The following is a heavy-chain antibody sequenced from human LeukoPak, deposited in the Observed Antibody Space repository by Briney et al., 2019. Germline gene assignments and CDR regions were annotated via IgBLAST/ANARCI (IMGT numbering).Heavy chain of an antibody. CDR1: GFSFSSYA. V-gene: IGHV3-23*01. CDR3: AKDLDCSSTSCYSGGYCGGDCLDY. D-gene: IGHD2-2*01. CDR2: ISGSGGTT. Sequence: PGGSLRLSCAVSGFSFSSYAMSWVRQAPGKGLEWVSVISGSGGTTYYSDSVKGRFTISRDNSKNTLYLQMNSLRAEDTAVYYCAKDLDCSSTSCYSGGYCGGDCLDYWGQGTLVTVSS. J-gene: IGHJ4*02.